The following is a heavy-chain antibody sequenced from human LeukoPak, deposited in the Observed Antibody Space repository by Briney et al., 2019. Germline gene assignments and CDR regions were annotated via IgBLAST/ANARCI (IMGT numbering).Heavy chain of an antibody. J-gene: IGHJ4*02. CDR3: ARDNDYRGGATLSWGVY. CDR2: ISSSGSNI. D-gene: IGHD1-26*01. V-gene: IGHV3-21*01. Sequence: PGGSLRLSCAASGFTFSSYSMNWVRQAPGKGLEWVSSISSSGSNIYYADSVKGRFTISRDNAKNSLYLQMNSLRAEDTAVYYCARDNDYRGGATLSWGVYWGQGTLVTVSS. CDR1: GFTFSSYS.